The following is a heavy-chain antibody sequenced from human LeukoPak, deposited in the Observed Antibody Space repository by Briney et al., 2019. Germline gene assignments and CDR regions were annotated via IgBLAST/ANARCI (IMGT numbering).Heavy chain of an antibody. CDR3: ARGGYSSSWYYFDY. Sequence: ASVKVSCKASGYTFTGYYMHWVRQAPGQGLEWMGWINPNSGNTNYAQKLQGRVTMTTDTSTSTAYTELRSLRSDDTAVYYCARGGYSSSWYYFDYWGQGTLVTVSS. CDR2: INPNSGNT. J-gene: IGHJ4*02. D-gene: IGHD6-13*01. CDR1: GYTFTGYY. V-gene: IGHV1-18*04.